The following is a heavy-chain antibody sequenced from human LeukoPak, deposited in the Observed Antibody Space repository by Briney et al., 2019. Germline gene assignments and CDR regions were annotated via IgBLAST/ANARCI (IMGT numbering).Heavy chain of an antibody. CDR3: ARIRTPGPTRYYDFWSGYYTDPYYFDY. D-gene: IGHD3-3*01. V-gene: IGHV4-30-2*01. CDR1: RGSISSGGYS. J-gene: IGHJ4*02. CDR2: IYHSGST. Sequence: SETLSLTCADPRGSISSGGYSWSWLQQPPGKGLEWIGYIYHSGSTYYNPSLKSRVTISVDRSKNQFSLKLSSVTAADTAVYYCARIRTPGPTRYYDFWSGYYTDPYYFDYWGQGTLVTVSS.